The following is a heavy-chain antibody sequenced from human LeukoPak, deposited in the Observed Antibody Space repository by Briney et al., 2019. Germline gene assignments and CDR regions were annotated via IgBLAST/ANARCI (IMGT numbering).Heavy chain of an antibody. Sequence: GGSLRLSCAASGFTFSSYAMSWVRQAPGKGLEWVSAISGSGGSTYYADSVKGRFTISRDNSKNTLYLQMNSLRAEDTALYYCAKVLMYYYDSSGFVNDYWGQGILVTVSS. D-gene: IGHD3-22*01. V-gene: IGHV3-23*01. J-gene: IGHJ4*02. CDR3: AKVLMYYYDSSGFVNDY. CDR2: ISGSGGST. CDR1: GFTFSSYA.